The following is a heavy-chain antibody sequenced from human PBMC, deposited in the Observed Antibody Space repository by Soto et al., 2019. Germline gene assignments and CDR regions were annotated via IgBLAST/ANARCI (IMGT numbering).Heavy chain of an antibody. CDR1: GYSFTTHW. D-gene: IGHD1-1*01. Sequence: PGASLKISCQGSGYSFTTHWITWVRQTPGKGLEWMGKIDPSNSYINYSPSFHGHVTISVDRSISTAYLQWSRLEASDNAIDYCARRLSEPKEEYNAYYFYGLDVWGQGTKVTVSS. CDR3: ARRLSEPKEEYNAYYFYGLDV. J-gene: IGHJ6*02. CDR2: IDPSNSYI. V-gene: IGHV5-10-1*01.